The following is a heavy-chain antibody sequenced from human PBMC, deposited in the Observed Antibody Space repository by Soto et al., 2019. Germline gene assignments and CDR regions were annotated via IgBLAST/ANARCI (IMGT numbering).Heavy chain of an antibody. CDR2: IWYDGSNK. CDR3: ARDPTGTDSSGQY. CDR1: GFTFSSYG. V-gene: IGHV3-33*01. Sequence: PGGSLRLSCAASGFTFSSYGMHWVRQAPGKGLEWVAVIWYDGSNKYYADSVKGRFTISRDNSKNTLYLQMNSLRAEDTAVYYCARDPTGTDSSGQYWGQGTLVTVSS. J-gene: IGHJ4*02. D-gene: IGHD3-22*01.